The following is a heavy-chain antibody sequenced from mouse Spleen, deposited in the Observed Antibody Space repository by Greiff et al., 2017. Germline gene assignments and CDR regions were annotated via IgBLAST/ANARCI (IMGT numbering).Heavy chain of an antibody. J-gene: IGHJ3*01. CDR2: ISYDGSN. V-gene: IGHV3-6*01. D-gene: IGHD1-1*01. CDR3: ARDALYYYGSSPAWFAY. Sequence: EVQLQESGPGLVKPSQSLSLTCSVTGYSITSGYYWNWIRQFPGNKLEWMGYISYDGSNNYNPSLKNRISITRDTSKNQFFLKLNSVTTEDTATDYCARDALYYYGSSPAWFAYWGQGTLVTVSA. CDR1: GYSITSGYY.